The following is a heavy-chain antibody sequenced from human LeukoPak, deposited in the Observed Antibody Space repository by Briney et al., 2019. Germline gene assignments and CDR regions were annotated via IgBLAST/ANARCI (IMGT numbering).Heavy chain of an antibody. CDR2: ISAYNGNT. CDR1: GYTFTSYG. Sequence: ASVKVSCKASGYTFTSYGISWVRQAPGHGLEWMGWISAYNGNTNYAQKLQGRVTMTTDTSTSTAYMELRSLRSDDTAVYYCAREISRGIVATETTSHFDYWGQGTLVTVSS. D-gene: IGHD5-12*01. J-gene: IGHJ4*02. V-gene: IGHV1-18*01. CDR3: AREISRGIVATETTSHFDY.